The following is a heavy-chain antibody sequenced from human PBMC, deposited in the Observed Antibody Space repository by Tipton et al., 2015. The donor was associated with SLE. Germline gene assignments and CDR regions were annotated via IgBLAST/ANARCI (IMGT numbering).Heavy chain of an antibody. CDR3: AREPDF. CDR2: ISWDSGTI. J-gene: IGHJ1*01. Sequence: SLRLSCATSGFTFDDYAMHWVRQPPGKGLEWVSSISWDSGTITYTDSVEGRFIISRDNSKNTLYLQMNRLRVEDTAMYYCAREPDFWGQGAPVTVSS. V-gene: IGHV3-9*01. CDR1: GFTFDDYA.